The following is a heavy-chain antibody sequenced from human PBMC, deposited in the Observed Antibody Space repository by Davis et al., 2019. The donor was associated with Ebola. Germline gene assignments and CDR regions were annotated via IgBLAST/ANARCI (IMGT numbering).Heavy chain of an antibody. D-gene: IGHD6-19*01. V-gene: IGHV4-4*02. Sequence: MPSETLSLTCAVSGGSISSGYWWSWVRQPPGKGLEWIGEIYHTGSTNYNPSLKSRVTISVDKSKNQFSLKLSSVTAADTAVYFCARDREWLVQGYFDYWGQGTLVTVSS. CDR3: ARDREWLVQGYFDY. CDR2: IYHTGST. J-gene: IGHJ4*02. CDR1: GGSISSGYW.